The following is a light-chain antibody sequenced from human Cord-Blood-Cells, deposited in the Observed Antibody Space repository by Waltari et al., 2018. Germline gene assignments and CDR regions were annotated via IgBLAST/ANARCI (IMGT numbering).Light chain of an antibody. CDR1: QSVSSSY. J-gene: IGKJ1*01. CDR2: GAS. V-gene: IGKV3-20*01. CDR3: QQYGSSPRT. Sequence: IVLTQSPGPLSLSPGERVTLSCRASQSVSSSYLAWYQQKPGQAPRLLIYGASSRATGIPDRFSGSGSGTDFTLTISRLEPEDFAVYYCQQYGSSPRTFGQGTKVEIK.